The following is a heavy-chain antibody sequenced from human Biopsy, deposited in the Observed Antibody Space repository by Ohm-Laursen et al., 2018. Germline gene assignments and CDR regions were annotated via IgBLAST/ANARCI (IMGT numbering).Heavy chain of an antibody. J-gene: IGHJ4*02. CDR3: ARLGSGDYFPTFFDF. CDR1: GVSINGGRYY. V-gene: IGHV4-31*02. CDR2: IFYSANT. D-gene: IGHD5-12*01. Sequence: TLSLTCTVSGVSINGGRYYWNWIRHHPGKGLEWIGNIFYSANTYYNPSLKSRVTISVDTSKNHFSLKLSSVTAADTAVYYCARLGSGDYFPTFFDFWGQGALVTVPS.